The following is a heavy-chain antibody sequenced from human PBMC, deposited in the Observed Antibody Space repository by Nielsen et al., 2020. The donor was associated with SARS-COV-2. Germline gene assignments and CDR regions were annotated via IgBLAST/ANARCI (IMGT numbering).Heavy chain of an antibody. V-gene: IGHV4-59*01. CDR3: ARTSGSYYYYYGMDV. Sequence: ESLKISCTVSGGSISSYYWSWIRQPPGKGLEWIGYIYYSGSTNYNPSPKSRVTISVDTSKNQFSLKLSSVTAADTAVYYCARTSGSYYYYYGMDVWGQGTTVTVSS. CDR2: IYYSGST. D-gene: IGHD1-26*01. J-gene: IGHJ6*02. CDR1: GGSISSYY.